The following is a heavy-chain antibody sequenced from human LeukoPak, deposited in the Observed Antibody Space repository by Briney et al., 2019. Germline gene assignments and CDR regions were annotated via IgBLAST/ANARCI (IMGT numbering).Heavy chain of an antibody. Sequence: PGGSLRLSCAASGFTFSTYWMTWVRQAPGKGLEWVANIKQDGSDKYHVDSVKGRFTISRDNAKNSLYLQMNSLRAEDTAVYYCARASNPYYYGSGSLYWGQGTLVTVSS. CDR3: ARASNPYYYGSGSLY. J-gene: IGHJ4*02. CDR2: IKQDGSDK. D-gene: IGHD3-10*01. V-gene: IGHV3-7*01. CDR1: GFTFSTYW.